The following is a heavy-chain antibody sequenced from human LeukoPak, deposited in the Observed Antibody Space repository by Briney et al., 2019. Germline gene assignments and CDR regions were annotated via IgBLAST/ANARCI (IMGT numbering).Heavy chain of an antibody. Sequence: GGSLRLSCAVSVLTFSSYAMSWVRQAPGKGLEWVLAISGSGGSTYYADSVKGRFTISRDNSKNTLYLQMNSLRAEDTAVYYCAKDRYQLLLLDFWGQGTLVTVSS. CDR1: VLTFSSYA. CDR3: AKDRYQLLLLDF. CDR2: ISGSGGST. V-gene: IGHV3-23*01. J-gene: IGHJ4*02. D-gene: IGHD2-2*01.